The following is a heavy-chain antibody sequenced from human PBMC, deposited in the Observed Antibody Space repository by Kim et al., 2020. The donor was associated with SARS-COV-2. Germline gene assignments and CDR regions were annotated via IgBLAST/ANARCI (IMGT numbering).Heavy chain of an antibody. Sequence: CYSGGTHYTPTSRGRVTKSVDTSKNQFSLKLSSVTAADTALYYCARGFDVWGKGTTVTVSS. CDR2: CYSGGT. CDR3: ARGFDV. V-gene: IGHV4-59*09. J-gene: IGHJ6*04.